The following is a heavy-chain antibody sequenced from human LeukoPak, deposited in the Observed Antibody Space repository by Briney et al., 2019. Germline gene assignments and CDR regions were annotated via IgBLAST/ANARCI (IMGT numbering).Heavy chain of an antibody. CDR3: ASIAVAAHYYYYMDV. J-gene: IGHJ6*03. CDR2: IYTSGST. D-gene: IGHD6-19*01. CDR1: GGSISSGSYY. Sequence: TSKTLSLTCTVSGGSISSGSYYWSWIRQPAGKGLEWIGRIYTSGSTNYNPSLKSRVTISVDTSKNQFSLKLSSVTAADTAVYYCASIAVAAHYYYYMDVWGKGTTVTVSS. V-gene: IGHV4-61*02.